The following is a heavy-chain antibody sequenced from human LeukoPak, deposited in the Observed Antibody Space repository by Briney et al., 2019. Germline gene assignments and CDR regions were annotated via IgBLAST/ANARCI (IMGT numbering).Heavy chain of an antibody. CDR1: GYTFSTYD. D-gene: IGHD3-22*01. V-gene: IGHV1-8*01. J-gene: IGHJ4*02. CDR3: ARLSDTPAYYYSSGYYHIRY. CDR2: MKPDTGNT. Sequence: ASVKVSCKASGYTFSTYDINWVRQGAGQGLEWIGWMKPDTGNTGCAQKFQGRVTMTRDTSKSTAYMELNSLRSEDTAVYYCARLSDTPAYYYSSGYYHIRYWGQGTLLTVSS.